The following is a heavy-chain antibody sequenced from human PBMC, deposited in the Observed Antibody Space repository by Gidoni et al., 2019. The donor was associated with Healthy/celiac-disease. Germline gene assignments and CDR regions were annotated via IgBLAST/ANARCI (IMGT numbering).Heavy chain of an antibody. Sequence: EVQLVESGGGLVKPGGSLRLSCAASGFTFSSYSMNWFRQAPGKGLEWVSSMSSSSSYIYYADSVKGRFTISRDNAKNSLYLQMNSLRAEDTAVYYCARDETYCGGDCYFAFDIWGQGTMVTVSS. CDR1: GFTFSSYS. D-gene: IGHD2-21*01. CDR2: MSSSSSYI. J-gene: IGHJ3*02. CDR3: ARDETYCGGDCYFAFDI. V-gene: IGHV3-21*01.